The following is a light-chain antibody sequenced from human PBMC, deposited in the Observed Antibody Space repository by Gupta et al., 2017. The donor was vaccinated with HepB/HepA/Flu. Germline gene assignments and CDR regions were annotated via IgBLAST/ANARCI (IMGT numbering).Light chain of an antibody. V-gene: IGKV1-5*03. J-gene: IGKJ1*01. CDR2: MAS. CDR3: QQESSYPRT. Sequence: DIQMTQSPSTLSASVGDRVTITCRASQSINTWLAWYQQKPGKAPKLLIYMASSVESGVPSRFSGSGSETEFTLTVSGLQPDDFATYYCQQESSYPRTFGQGTKVEIK. CDR1: QSINTW.